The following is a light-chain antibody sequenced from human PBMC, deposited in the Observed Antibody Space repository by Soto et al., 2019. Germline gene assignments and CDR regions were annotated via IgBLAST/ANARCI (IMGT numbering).Light chain of an antibody. CDR3: RQCMSSVT. V-gene: IGKV3-20*01. J-gene: IGKJ1*01. CDR2: GAS. CDR1: QSVDTTF. Sequence: EIALTQSPGSLSLSPGQRATLSCRASQSVDTTFFAWYQKKPGQAPRLLIYGASKRSTGIPDRFSGSGSGTDFPLIISRLEPEDFGVYYCRQCMSSVTFGQGTKVEIK.